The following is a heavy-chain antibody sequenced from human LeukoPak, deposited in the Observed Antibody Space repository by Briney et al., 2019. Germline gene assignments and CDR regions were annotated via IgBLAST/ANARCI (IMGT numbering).Heavy chain of an antibody. J-gene: IGHJ5*02. CDR3: ARGFPRFDP. Sequence: GGSLRLSCAASGFTFSDHYMDWVRQAPGKGLEWVGRIRNKANSDTTEYAASVEGRFIISRHDSKNSLYLQMNRLKTEDSAVYYCARGFPRFDPWGEGTLVTVSS. CDR1: GFTFSDHY. CDR2: IRNKANSDTT. V-gene: IGHV3-72*01.